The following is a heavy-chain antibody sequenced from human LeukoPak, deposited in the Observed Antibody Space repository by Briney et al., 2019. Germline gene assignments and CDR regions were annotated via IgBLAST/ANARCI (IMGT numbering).Heavy chain of an antibody. CDR3: AKVSGFTTLVIGYNWFDP. J-gene: IGHJ5*02. Sequence: PGGSLRLSCAASGFSFSTYGMTWVRQAPGKGLEWVSTISDSGGATYYADSVNGRFTISRDSSRNTLFLQMNSLRDEDTAVYYCAKVSGFTTLVIGYNWFDPWGQGTLVTVSS. CDR1: GFSFSTYG. V-gene: IGHV3-23*01. D-gene: IGHD5-18*01. CDR2: ISDSGGAT.